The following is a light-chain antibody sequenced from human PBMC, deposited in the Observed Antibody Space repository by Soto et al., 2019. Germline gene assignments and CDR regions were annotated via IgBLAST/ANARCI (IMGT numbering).Light chain of an antibody. CDR2: YDS. CDR1: NIGSKS. CDR3: QVWDSSSPYVV. J-gene: IGLJ2*01. Sequence: SSELTQPPSVSVAPGKTARITCGGNNIGSKSVHWYQQKPGQAPVLVIYYDSDRPSGIPERFSGSNSGNTATLTISRVEAGDEADYYCQVWDSSSPYVVFGGGTKLTVL. V-gene: IGLV3-21*04.